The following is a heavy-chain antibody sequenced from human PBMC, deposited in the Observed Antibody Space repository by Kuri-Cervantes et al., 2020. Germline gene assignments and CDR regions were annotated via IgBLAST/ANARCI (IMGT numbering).Heavy chain of an antibody. D-gene: IGHD5-24*01. CDR1: GFTTSSNY. J-gene: IGHJ6*02. CDR3: TRAGRWLQFDGMDV. Sequence: GGSLRLSCAASGFTTSSNYMSWVRQAPGKGLEWVSVFYTGGSTFYADSVKGRFTISRDNPKNTLYLQMNSLKTEDTAVYYCTRAGRWLQFDGMDVWGQGTTVTVSS. V-gene: IGHV3-53*01. CDR2: FYTGGST.